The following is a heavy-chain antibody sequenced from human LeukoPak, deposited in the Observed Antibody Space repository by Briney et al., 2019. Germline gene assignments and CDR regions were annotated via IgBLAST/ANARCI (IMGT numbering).Heavy chain of an antibody. J-gene: IGHJ4*02. CDR2: ISYDGSNK. D-gene: IGHD6-6*01. CDR3: ARRRIVAARPLDY. Sequence: GGSLRLSCAASGFTFSSYAMHWVRHAPGKRLEWVAVISYDGSNKYYADSVKGRFTISRDNSKNTLYLQMNSLRAEDTAVYYCARRRIVAARPLDYWGQGTLVTVSS. V-gene: IGHV3-30*04. CDR1: GFTFSSYA.